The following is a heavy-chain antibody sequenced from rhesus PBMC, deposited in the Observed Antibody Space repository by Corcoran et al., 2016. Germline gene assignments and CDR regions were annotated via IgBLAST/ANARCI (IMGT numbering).Heavy chain of an antibody. CDR3: TTMTTMRTLDF. J-gene: IGHJ4*01. CDR1: GETCTNSS. V-gene: IGHV1S9*01. Sequence: QVQLGQSGAEVKKPGASVKLSCIPSGETCTNSSINLVRQAPGQLLGWVGCINRRDSKTGHAQKIQGRVTVTRDASTNTAYLDLSNLRSEDTAVYFCTTMTTMRTLDFWGQGVLVTVSS. D-gene: IGHD1-32*01. CDR2: INRRDSKT.